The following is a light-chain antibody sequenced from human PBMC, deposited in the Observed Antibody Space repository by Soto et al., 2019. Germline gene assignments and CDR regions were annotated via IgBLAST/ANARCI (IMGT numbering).Light chain of an antibody. J-gene: IGKJ5*01. CDR2: LAS. V-gene: IGKV2-28*01. Sequence: DIVITQSPLSLPVTPGEPASISCSSSQSLQHSNGYNYLDWYFQKPGQSPQLLIHLASNRASGVPVRFSGSGSGTDFTLNISSVEAEDVGLYYCMQGVQMPPITFGQGTRLEIK. CDR3: MQGVQMPPIT. CDR1: QSLQHSNGYNY.